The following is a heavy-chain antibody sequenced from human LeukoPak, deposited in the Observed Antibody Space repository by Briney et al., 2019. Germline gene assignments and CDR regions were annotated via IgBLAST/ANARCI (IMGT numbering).Heavy chain of an antibody. J-gene: IGHJ4*02. Sequence: ASVKVSCKASGYTFTGYYMHWVRQAPGQGLEWMGWINPNSGGTNYAQKFQGRVTMTRDTSISTAYMELSRLRSDDTAVYYCASPLSGDYGPIDYWGQGPLVTVSS. D-gene: IGHD4-17*01. CDR1: GYTFTGYY. CDR3: ASPLSGDYGPIDY. CDR2: INPNSGGT. V-gene: IGHV1-2*02.